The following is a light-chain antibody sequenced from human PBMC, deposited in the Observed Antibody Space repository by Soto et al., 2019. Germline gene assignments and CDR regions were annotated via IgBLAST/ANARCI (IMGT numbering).Light chain of an antibody. Sequence: DVQMSRSPSSLSASVGDRVTITCQASQDITNYLHWFQQKPGKAPKLLIYDASNLETGVPSRFSGSGSGTDFTFTISSLQPEDIASYYCQQYDNPPLTFGGGTRLEIK. J-gene: IGKJ5*01. CDR2: DAS. CDR3: QQYDNPPLT. CDR1: QDITNY. V-gene: IGKV1-33*01.